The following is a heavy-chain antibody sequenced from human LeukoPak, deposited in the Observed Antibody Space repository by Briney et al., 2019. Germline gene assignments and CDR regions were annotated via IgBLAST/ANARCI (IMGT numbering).Heavy chain of an antibody. CDR3: ARGGFCSGGSCHVDYYYYMDV. CDR2: INNDGSSK. Sequence: GGSLRLSCAASVFSFRKYWLHWVRQAPGRGLVWVSRINNDGSSKNHADSVKGRFTISRKHAKNTLYLQLDSVRAEETGVYDCARGGFCSGGSCHVDYYYYMDVWAKGTGVTVPS. J-gene: IGHJ6*03. D-gene: IGHD2-15*01. CDR1: VFSFRKYW. V-gene: IGHV3-74*01.